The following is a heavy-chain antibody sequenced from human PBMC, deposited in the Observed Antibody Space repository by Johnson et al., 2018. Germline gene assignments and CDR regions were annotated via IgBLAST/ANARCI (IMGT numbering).Heavy chain of an antibody. D-gene: IGHD3-22*01. CDR1: GFTFDDYA. CDR2: ISWNSGSI. J-gene: IGHJ3*02. Sequence: VQLVQSGGGLVQPGRSLRLSCAASGFTFDDYAMHWVRQAPGKGLAWVSGISWNSGSIGYADSVKGRFTISRDNAKNSLYLQMNSLRAEDTALYYCAKTSGYYDSSGYGAFDIWGQGTMVTVSS. V-gene: IGHV3-9*01. CDR3: AKTSGYYDSSGYGAFDI.